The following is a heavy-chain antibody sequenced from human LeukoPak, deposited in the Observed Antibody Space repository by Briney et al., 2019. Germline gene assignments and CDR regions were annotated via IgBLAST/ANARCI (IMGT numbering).Heavy chain of an antibody. V-gene: IGHV4-39*07. Sequence: SETLSLTCSVSGGPISSSSYYWGWIRQPPGKGLEWIVYIYYGGSTYYNPSLKSRVTISVDTSKNQFSLKLRSVTAADTAVYYCARDNYFDSTGYTDYWGQGTLVTVSS. CDR2: IYYGGST. D-gene: IGHD3-22*01. CDR1: GGPISSSSYY. J-gene: IGHJ4*02. CDR3: ARDNYFDSTGYTDY.